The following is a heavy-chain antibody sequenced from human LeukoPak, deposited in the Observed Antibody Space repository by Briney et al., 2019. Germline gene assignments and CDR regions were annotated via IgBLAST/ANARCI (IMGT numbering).Heavy chain of an antibody. CDR3: AREHLKIKYSSLVSWFDP. J-gene: IGHJ5*02. Sequence: GESLKISCKGSGYSFTSYWISWVRQMPGKGLEWMGRIDPSDSYTNYSPSFQGHVTISADKSISTAYLQWSSLKASDTAMYYCAREHLKIKYSSLVSWFDPWGQGTLVTVSS. V-gene: IGHV5-10-1*01. D-gene: IGHD6-6*01. CDR2: IDPSDSYT. CDR1: GYSFTSYW.